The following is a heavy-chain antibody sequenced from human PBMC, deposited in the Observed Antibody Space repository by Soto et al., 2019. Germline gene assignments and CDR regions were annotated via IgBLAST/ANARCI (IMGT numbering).Heavy chain of an antibody. CDR3: ARDLYYDFWSGYCGYYYYGMDV. CDR2: TNAGNGNT. Sequence: ASVKVSCKASGYTFTSYAMHWVRQAPGQRLEWMGWTNAGNGNTKYSQKFQGRVTITRDTSASTAYMELSSLRSEDTAVYYCARDLYYDFWSGYCGYYYYGMDVWGQGTTVTVSS. D-gene: IGHD3-3*01. CDR1: GYTFTSYA. J-gene: IGHJ6*02. V-gene: IGHV1-3*01.